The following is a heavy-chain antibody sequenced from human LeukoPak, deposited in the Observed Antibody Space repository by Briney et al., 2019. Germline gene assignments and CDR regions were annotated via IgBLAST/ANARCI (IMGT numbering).Heavy chain of an antibody. V-gene: IGHV3-30*04. CDR1: GFTFSSYA. Sequence: PGRSLRLSCAASGFTFSSYAMHWVRQAPGKGLEWVAVISYDGSNKYYADSVKGRFTISRDNSKNTLYLQMNSLRAEDTAVYYCAKVTVRGVLSFDYWGQGTLVTVSS. D-gene: IGHD3-10*01. J-gene: IGHJ4*02. CDR2: ISYDGSNK. CDR3: AKVTVRGVLSFDY.